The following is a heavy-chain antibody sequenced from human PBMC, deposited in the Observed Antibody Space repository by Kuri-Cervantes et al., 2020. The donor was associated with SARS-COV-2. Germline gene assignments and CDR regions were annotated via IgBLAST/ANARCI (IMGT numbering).Heavy chain of an antibody. Sequence: SVKVSCKASGGTFRGYAVSWVRQAPGQGLEYMGGIIPIFDSANYAQKFEGRVTITADESTTIVYMELSGLTSEDTAVYYCAIRQNWNVGENWFDPWGPGTLVTVSS. D-gene: IGHD1-1*01. V-gene: IGHV1-69*13. CDR1: GGTFRGYA. CDR3: AIRQNWNVGENWFDP. J-gene: IGHJ5*02. CDR2: IIPIFDSA.